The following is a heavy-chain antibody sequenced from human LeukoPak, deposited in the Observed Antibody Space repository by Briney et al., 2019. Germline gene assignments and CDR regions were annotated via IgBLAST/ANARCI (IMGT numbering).Heavy chain of an antibody. V-gene: IGHV4-30-4*01. J-gene: IGHJ4*02. CDR2: IYYSGST. Sequence: SETLSLTCTVSGGSISSGDYYWSWIRQPPGKGLEWIGYIYYSGSTYYNPSLKSRVTISVDTSKNQFSLKLNSVTAADSAVYYCARFVAADGFDYWGQGTLVTVSS. CDR1: GGSISSGDYY. CDR3: ARFVAADGFDY. D-gene: IGHD6-13*01.